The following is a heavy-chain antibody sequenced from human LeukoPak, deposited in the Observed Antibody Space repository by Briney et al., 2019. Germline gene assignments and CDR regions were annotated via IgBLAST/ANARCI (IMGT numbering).Heavy chain of an antibody. J-gene: IGHJ4*02. D-gene: IGHD1-26*01. CDR3: ATQWELAPIDY. CDR1: GFTFSSYE. Sequence: GGSLRLSCAASGFTFSSYEMNWVRQAPGKGLEWVSYISSSGSTIYYADSVKGRFTISRDNAKNSLYLQMNSLRAEDTAVYYCATQWELAPIDYWGQGTLVTVSS. CDR2: ISSSGSTI. V-gene: IGHV3-48*03.